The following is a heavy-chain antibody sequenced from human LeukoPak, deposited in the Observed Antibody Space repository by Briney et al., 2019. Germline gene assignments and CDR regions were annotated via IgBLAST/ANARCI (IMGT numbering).Heavy chain of an antibody. CDR3: ARDIPYEVTFGGVTVMGSFVLDY. CDR1: GFTFTSYD. CDR2: MNPNNGNT. D-gene: IGHD3-16*02. V-gene: IGHV1-8*01. J-gene: IGHJ4*02. Sequence: ASVKVSCKASGFTFTSYDINWVRQASGQGLEWMGWMNPNNGNTSYAQKFQGRVTMTRDTSTTTVYIELSSLRSEDTAVYYCARDIPYEVTFGGVTVMGSFVLDYWGQGTLVTVSS.